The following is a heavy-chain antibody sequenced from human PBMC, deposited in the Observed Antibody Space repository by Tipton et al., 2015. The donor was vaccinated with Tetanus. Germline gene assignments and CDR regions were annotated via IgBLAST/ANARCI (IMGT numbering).Heavy chain of an antibody. J-gene: IGHJ4*02. CDR2: ISHSGSP. D-gene: IGHD6-19*01. CDR3: AGSQWLDGFIFDY. Sequence: TLSLTCNVSGGSITKDYWSWIRQSPGKTLKWIGYISHSGSPNYNPSLKSRATVSVDTSKNQFSLDLTSVTAADTGVYYCAGSQWLDGFIFDYWGQGSLVTVAS. CDR1: GGSITKDY. V-gene: IGHV4-59*01.